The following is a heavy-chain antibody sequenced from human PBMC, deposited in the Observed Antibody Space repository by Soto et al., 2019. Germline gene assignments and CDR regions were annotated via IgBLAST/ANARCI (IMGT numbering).Heavy chain of an antibody. Sequence: GGSLRLSCAASGFTFSSYAMSWVRQAPGKGLEWVSAISGSGGSTYYADSVKGRFTISRDNSKNTLYLQMNSLRAEDTAVYYCAKDRRNLLRFLEWLPKDYGMDVWGQGTTVTVSS. CDR1: GFTFSSYA. D-gene: IGHD3-3*01. CDR2: ISGSGGST. V-gene: IGHV3-23*01. J-gene: IGHJ6*02. CDR3: AKDRRNLLRFLEWLPKDYGMDV.